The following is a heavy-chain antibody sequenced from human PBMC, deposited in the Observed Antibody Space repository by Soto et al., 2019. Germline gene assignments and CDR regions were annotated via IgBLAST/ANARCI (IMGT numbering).Heavy chain of an antibody. CDR2: IYFNGYSGST. Sequence: GPGRSSETLSLTCSVSGGSINSYYWRWIRQPPGKGLEWIGFIYFNGYSGSTNYNTSLASRVTISMDTSKNQFSLKLSSVAAADATMYYCARYKHSSSWFFDSWGQGTLVTVSS. D-gene: IGHD6-13*01. CDR3: ARYKHSSSWFFDS. V-gene: IGHV4-59*01. CDR1: GGSINSYY. J-gene: IGHJ4*01.